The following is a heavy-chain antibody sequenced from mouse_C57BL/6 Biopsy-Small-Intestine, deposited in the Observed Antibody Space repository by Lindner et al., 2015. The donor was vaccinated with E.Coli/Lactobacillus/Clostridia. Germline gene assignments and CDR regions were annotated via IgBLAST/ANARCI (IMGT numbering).Heavy chain of an antibody. D-gene: IGHD2-4*01. Sequence: VQLQESGTELVKPGASVKISCKASGYSFTGYNMNWVKQSHGKSLEWIGNINPYYGYTFYNQNFKGKATLTVDKSSSTAYMQLNSLTSEDSAVYYCAREGLRPSDYWGQGTTLTVSS. CDR3: AREGLRPSDY. V-gene: IGHV1-39*01. J-gene: IGHJ2*01. CDR2: INPYYGYT. CDR1: GYSFTGYN.